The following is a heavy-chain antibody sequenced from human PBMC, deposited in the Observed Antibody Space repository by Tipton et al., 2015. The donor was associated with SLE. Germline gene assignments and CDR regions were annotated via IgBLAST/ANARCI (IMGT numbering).Heavy chain of an antibody. CDR1: GGSFSGYN. CDR2: INHSGIT. V-gene: IGHV4-34*01. D-gene: IGHD2-8*01. Sequence: TLSLTCAVYGGSFSGYNWNWIRQSPEKGLEWIGEINHSGITNFNPSLESRVTISVDPAKNQFSLKLTSVTAADTAVYYCARGMLTWRGAIIGVDVWGQGTSVNVSS. CDR3: ARGMLTWRGAIIGVDV. J-gene: IGHJ6*02.